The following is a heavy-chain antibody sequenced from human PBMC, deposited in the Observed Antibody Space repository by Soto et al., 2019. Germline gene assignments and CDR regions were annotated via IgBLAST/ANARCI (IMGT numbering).Heavy chain of an antibody. V-gene: IGHV1-3*01. D-gene: IGHD3-16*01. CDR2: INAGNGNT. Sequence: ASVKVSCKASGYTFTSYAIHWVRQAPGQRLEWMGWINAGNGNTKYSQKFQGRVTITRDTSASTAYMELSSLRSEDTAVYYCARGPVGDGYVFDYWGQGTLVTVSS. CDR3: ARGPVGDGYVFDY. J-gene: IGHJ4*02. CDR1: GYTFTSYA.